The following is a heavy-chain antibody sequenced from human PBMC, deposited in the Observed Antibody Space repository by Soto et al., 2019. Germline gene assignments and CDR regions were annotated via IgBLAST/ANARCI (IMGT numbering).Heavy chain of an antibody. CDR1: GGSISSGGYY. CDR3: ARQTRDFWSGYPLLEY. V-gene: IGHV4-31*03. Sequence: SETLSLTCTVSGGSISSGGYYWSWIRQHPGKGLEWIGYIYYSGSTYYNPSLKSRVTISVDTSKNQFSLKLSSVTAADTAVYYCARQTRDFWSGYPLLEYWGQGTLVTVSS. D-gene: IGHD3-3*01. CDR2: IYYSGST. J-gene: IGHJ4*02.